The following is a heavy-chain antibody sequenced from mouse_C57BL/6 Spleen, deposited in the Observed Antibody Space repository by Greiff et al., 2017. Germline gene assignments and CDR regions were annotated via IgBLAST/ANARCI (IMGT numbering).Heavy chain of an antibody. Sequence: QVQLQQSGAELVRPGASVTLSCKASGYTFTDYEMHWVKQTPVHGLEWIGAIDPETGGTAYNQKFKGKAILTADKSSSTAYMELRSLTSEDSAVYYGTRGDSNYDYYAMDYWGQGTSVTVSS. V-gene: IGHV1-15*01. J-gene: IGHJ4*01. D-gene: IGHD2-5*01. CDR3: TRGDSNYDYYAMDY. CDR2: IDPETGGT. CDR1: GYTFTDYE.